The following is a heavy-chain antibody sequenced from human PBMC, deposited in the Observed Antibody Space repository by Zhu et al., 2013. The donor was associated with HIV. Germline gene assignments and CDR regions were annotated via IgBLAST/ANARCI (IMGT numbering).Heavy chain of an antibody. CDR2: INPXNDQK. Sequence: QVQLVQSGAEVKKPGSSVKVSCKASGYIFTSSVIRWVRQAPGQRFQWIASINPXNDQKXYEQTLEGRLTLSMDKSATTVYLEVKALSPDDTAIYYCVRYQMSQPFDLWGQGTLVSVSS. CDR1: GYIFTSSV. J-gene: IGHJ4*02. CDR3: VRYQMSQPFDL. V-gene: IGHV1-18*01.